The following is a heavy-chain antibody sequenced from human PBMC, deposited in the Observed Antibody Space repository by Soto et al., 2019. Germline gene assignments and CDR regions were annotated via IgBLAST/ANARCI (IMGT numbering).Heavy chain of an antibody. CDR1: GGSISSSTYY. CDR2: IYYSGST. V-gene: IGHV4-39*01. CDR3: ARSSTIRPNFAY. Sequence: QLHLQESGPGLVKPSETLSLTCTVSGGSISSSTYYWGWIRQPPGKGLEWIGSIYYSGSTYYSPSLKSRVTISVDTSKNQFSLTLSSVTAADTAVYYCARSSTIRPNFAYWGQGTLVTVSS. D-gene: IGHD2-2*01. J-gene: IGHJ4*02.